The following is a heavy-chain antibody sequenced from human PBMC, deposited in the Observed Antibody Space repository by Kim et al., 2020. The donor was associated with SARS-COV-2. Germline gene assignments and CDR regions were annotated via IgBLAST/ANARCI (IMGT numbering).Heavy chain of an antibody. Sequence: SKKYYAGSVKGRFTISRDNSKNTLYLQRNSLRAEDTAVYYCARKWELPDYWGQGTLVTVSS. CDR2: SKK. D-gene: IGHD1-26*01. V-gene: IGHV3-33*01. J-gene: IGHJ4*02. CDR3: ARKWELPDY.